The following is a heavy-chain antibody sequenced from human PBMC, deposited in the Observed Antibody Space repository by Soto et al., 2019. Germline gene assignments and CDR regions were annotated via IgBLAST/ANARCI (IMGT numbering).Heavy chain of an antibody. J-gene: IGHJ6*02. Sequence: GASVKVSCTASVYTFTSYYMHWVRQAPGQGLEWMGIINPSGGSTSYAQKFQGRVTMTRDTSTSTVYMELSSLRSEDTAVYYCARDLYIVVVTATDYYYGMDVWGQGTTVTVSS. CDR1: VYTFTSYY. CDR3: ARDLYIVVVTATDYYYGMDV. CDR2: INPSGGST. D-gene: IGHD2-21*02. V-gene: IGHV1-46*01.